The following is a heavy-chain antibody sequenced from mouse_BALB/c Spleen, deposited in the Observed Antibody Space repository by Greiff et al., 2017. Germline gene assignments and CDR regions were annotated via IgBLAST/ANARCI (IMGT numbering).Heavy chain of an antibody. CDR3: ARLLRNYYAMDY. CDR1: GFTFSSFG. J-gene: IGHJ4*01. V-gene: IGHV5-17*02. D-gene: IGHD1-1*01. Sequence: EVMLVESGGGLVQPGGSRKLSCAASGFTFSSFGMHWVRQAPEKGLEWVAYISSGSSTIYYADTVKGRFTISRDNPKNTLFLQMTSLRSEDTAMYYCARLLRNYYAMDYWGQGTSVTVSS. CDR2: ISSGSSTI.